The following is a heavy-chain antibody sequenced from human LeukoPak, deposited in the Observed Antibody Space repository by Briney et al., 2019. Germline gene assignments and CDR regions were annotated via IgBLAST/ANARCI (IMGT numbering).Heavy chain of an antibody. CDR2: IHYSGST. CDR3: ARHPKYCSGGLCYRFYFDY. CDR1: SGSISSSIYF. D-gene: IGHD2-15*01. Sequence: SETLSLTCTVSSGSISSSIYFWGWIRQPPGKGLEWIGSIHYSGSTYYNPSLKSRVTISVDSSKNQFSLQLSTVTAADTAVYYCARHPKYCSGGLCYRFYFDYWGQGALVTVSS. J-gene: IGHJ4*02. V-gene: IGHV4-39*01.